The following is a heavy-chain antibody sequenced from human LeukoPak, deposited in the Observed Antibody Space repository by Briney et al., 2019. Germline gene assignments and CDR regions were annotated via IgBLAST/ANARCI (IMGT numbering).Heavy chain of an antibody. CDR2: IYYSGST. V-gene: IGHV4-59*01. CDR3: ARDKSAYTYGNYGMDV. CDR1: GGSISSYY. J-gene: IGHJ6*02. D-gene: IGHD5-18*01. Sequence: PSETLSLTCTVSGGSISSYYWSWIRQPPGKGLEWIGYIYYSGSTNYNPSLKSRVTISLDTSKKQFSLKLSSVTAADTAVYYCARDKSAYTYGNYGMDVWGQGTTVTVSS.